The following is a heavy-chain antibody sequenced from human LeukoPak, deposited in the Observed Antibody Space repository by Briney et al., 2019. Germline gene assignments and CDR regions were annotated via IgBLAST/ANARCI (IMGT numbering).Heavy chain of an antibody. CDR3: AGSEDATWFDP. V-gene: IGHV4-4*07. CDR2: IYTSGST. D-gene: IGHD3-10*01. CDR1: GGSISSYY. Sequence: PSETLFLTCTVSGGSISSYYWSWIRQPAGKGLEWIGRIYTSGSTNYNPSLKSRVTMSVDTSKNQFSLKLSSVTAADTAVYYCAGSEDATWFDPWGQGTLVTVSS. J-gene: IGHJ5*02.